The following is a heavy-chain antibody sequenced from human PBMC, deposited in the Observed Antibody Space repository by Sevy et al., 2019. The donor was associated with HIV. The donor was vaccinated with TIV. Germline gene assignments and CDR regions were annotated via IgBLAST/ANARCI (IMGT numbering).Heavy chain of an antibody. Sequence: GGSLRLSCAASGFTFARYAMNWVRQAPGKGLEWVSAFSGSGGATYYAESVEGRFTISRDNSRETLYVQMNSLRVEDTAVYYCAKGDRTFYGMDVWGQGTTVTVSS. J-gene: IGHJ6*02. CDR3: AKGDRTFYGMDV. CDR1: GFTFARYA. D-gene: IGHD3-16*01. CDR2: FSGSGGAT. V-gene: IGHV3-23*01.